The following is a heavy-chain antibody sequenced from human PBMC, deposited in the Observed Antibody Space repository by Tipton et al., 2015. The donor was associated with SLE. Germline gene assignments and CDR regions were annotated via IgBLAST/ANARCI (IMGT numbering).Heavy chain of an antibody. J-gene: IGHJ4*02. V-gene: IGHV3-64*04. CDR1: GFTFSNYA. CDR2: ITTNGGST. Sequence: GSLRLSCAASGFTFSNYAMHWVRQAPGKGLEYVSAITTNGGSTYYPDSVKGRFTISRDNSKNMLFLQMNSLRADDTALYYCAKAGISGSAYDYWGQRTPVTVSS. CDR3: AKAGISGSAYDY. D-gene: IGHD3-10*01.